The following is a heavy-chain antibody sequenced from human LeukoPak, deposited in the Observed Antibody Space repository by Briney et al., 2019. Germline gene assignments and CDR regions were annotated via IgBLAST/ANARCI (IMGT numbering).Heavy chain of an antibody. CDR1: GGSISSSSYY. Sequence: KPSETLSLTCTVSGGSISSSSYYWGWIRQPPGKGLEWIGSIYYSGSTYYNPSLRSRVTISVDTSKNQFSLKLSSVTAADTAVYYCARLYYDFWSGYYSYYYYMDVWGKGTTVTVSS. J-gene: IGHJ6*03. CDR3: ARLYYDFWSGYYSYYYYMDV. CDR2: IYYSGST. V-gene: IGHV4-39*01. D-gene: IGHD3-3*01.